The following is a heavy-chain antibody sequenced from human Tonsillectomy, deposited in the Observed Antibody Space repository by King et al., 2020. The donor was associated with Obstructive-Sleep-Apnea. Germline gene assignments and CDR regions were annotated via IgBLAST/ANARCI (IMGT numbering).Heavy chain of an antibody. J-gene: IGHJ4*02. Sequence: VQLVESGGGLVQPGRSLRLSCAASGFTFDDYAMHWVRQAPGKGLEWGSGISWKSGKIGYADSVKGRFTIPRDNAKKSLYLQMNSLRAEDTALYYCANANFVNSGWLDYWGQGTLVTVSS. CDR2: ISWKSGKI. CDR3: ANANFVNSGWLDY. CDR1: GFTFDDYA. V-gene: IGHV3-9*01. D-gene: IGHD6-19*01.